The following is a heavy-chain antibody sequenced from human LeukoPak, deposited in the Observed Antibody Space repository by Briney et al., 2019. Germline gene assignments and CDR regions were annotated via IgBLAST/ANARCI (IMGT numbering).Heavy chain of an antibody. Sequence: SETLSLTCTVSGGSISSYYWSWIRQPPGKGLEWIGYIYYSGSTNYNPSLKSRVTISVDTSKNQFSLKLSSVTAADTAVYYCASNDFWSGYSGYWGQGTLVTVSS. V-gene: IGHV4-59*12. D-gene: IGHD3-3*01. J-gene: IGHJ4*02. CDR3: ASNDFWSGYSGY. CDR1: GGSISSYY. CDR2: IYYSGST.